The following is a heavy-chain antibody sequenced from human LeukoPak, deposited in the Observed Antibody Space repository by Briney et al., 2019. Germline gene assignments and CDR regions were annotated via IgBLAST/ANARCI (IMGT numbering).Heavy chain of an antibody. V-gene: IGHV3-23*01. CDR3: AKGIAPFDY. Sequence: GGSLRLSCATSGFTFSNYAMSSGRQAPGKVLMWVSAIGGRGGHTYYADSVKGRFTISRDNSKNTLYLQMNGLRAEDTAVYYCAKGIAPFDYWGQGTLVTVSS. CDR2: IGGRGGHT. CDR1: GFTFSNYA. D-gene: IGHD6-13*01. J-gene: IGHJ4*02.